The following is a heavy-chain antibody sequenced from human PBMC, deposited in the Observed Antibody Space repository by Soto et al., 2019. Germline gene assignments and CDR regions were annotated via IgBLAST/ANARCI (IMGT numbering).Heavy chain of an antibody. Sequence: PWGSLRLSCAASGFTVSNYDMHWVRQAPEMGLEWVSFLDTAGNTYYPDSVKGRFTISRDSSKNTLFLQMDSLRAEDTAVYYCVRPRPSGENYGMDVWGQGTTVTVSS. CDR3: VRPRPSGENYGMDV. J-gene: IGHJ6*02. CDR2: LDTAGNT. CDR1: GFTVSNYD. V-gene: IGHV3-53*01. D-gene: IGHD3-16*01.